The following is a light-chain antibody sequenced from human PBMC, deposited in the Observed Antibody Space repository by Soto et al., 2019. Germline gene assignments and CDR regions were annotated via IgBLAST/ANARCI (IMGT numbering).Light chain of an antibody. J-gene: IGKJ1*01. CDR3: QQYNSKWGT. CDR1: QSIGSW. Sequence: DIRXTHPXSXXSXXXXXXXXIXXGASQSIGSWLAWCQQKPGKAPKLLIYDASTLESGVPSRFSGSGSGTEFILTISSLQPDDSATYYCQQYNSKWGTFGQGTKVDNK. V-gene: IGKV1-5*01. CDR2: DAS.